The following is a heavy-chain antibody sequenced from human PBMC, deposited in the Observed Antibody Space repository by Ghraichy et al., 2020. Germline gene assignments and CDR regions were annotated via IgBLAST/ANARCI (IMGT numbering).Heavy chain of an antibody. CDR3: ARSGGARGA. V-gene: IGHV3-21*01. CDR1: GFTFSSYS. D-gene: IGHD3-10*01. J-gene: IGHJ5*02. CDR2: ISSSSSYI. Sequence: ETLSLTCAASGFTFSSYSMNWVRQAPGKGLEWVSSISSSSSYIYYADSVKGRFTISRDNAKNSLYLQMNSLRAEDTAVYYCARSGGARGAWGQGTLVTVSS.